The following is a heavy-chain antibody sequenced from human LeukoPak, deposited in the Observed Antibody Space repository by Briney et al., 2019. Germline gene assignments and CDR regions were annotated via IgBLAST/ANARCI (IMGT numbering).Heavy chain of an antibody. CDR1: GFTFSDYG. CDR3: AKDYLGSSWSIDT. D-gene: IGHD6-13*01. Sequence: GRSLRLSCAASGFTFSDYGMHWVRQPPGKGLEWVAMISYDGKKKFYVDSVKGRFTVSRDISRNILYLQMNSLRAEDTAIYHCAKDYLGSSWSIDTWGQGTLVTASS. V-gene: IGHV3-30*18. CDR2: ISYDGKKK. J-gene: IGHJ5*02.